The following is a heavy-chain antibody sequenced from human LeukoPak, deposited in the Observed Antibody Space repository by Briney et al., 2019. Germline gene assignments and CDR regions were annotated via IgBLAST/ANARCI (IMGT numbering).Heavy chain of an antibody. CDR1: GGSISSRSYY. CDR2: VHSSAYT. J-gene: IGHJ6*02. D-gene: IGHD3-3*01. Sequence: SETLSLTCTVSGGSISSRSYYWGWVRQPPGKGLEWIGVVHSSAYTYYNPSLKSRVTISVDTSKSHFSLILPSVTAADTALYYCARHSGALFGPKDVWGQGTTVTVSS. V-gene: IGHV4-39*01. CDR3: ARHSGALFGPKDV.